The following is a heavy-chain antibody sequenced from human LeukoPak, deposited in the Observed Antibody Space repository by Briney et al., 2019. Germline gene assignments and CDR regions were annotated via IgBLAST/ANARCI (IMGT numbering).Heavy chain of an antibody. CDR2: IKEVGSEK. D-gene: IGHD3-22*01. CDR3: ARDQVLAMIGVLQGAFDL. J-gene: IGHJ3*01. V-gene: IGHV3-7*01. Sequence: PGGSLRLSCAASGFTFSRYWMSWVRQAPGKGLEWVANIKEVGSEKYYVDSVKGRFTISRDNAKKSLYLQMNSLRAEDTAVYYCARDQVLAMIGVLQGAFDLWGQGTMVTVSS. CDR1: GFTFSRYW.